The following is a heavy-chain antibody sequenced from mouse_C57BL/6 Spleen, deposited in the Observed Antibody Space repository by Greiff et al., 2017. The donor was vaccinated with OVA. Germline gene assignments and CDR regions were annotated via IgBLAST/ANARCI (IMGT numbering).Heavy chain of an antibody. J-gene: IGHJ2*01. V-gene: IGHV5-4*01. CDR1: GFTFSSYA. CDR3: ARESYYYGKGFDY. D-gene: IGHD1-1*01. CDR2: ISDGGSYT. Sequence: EVKLVESGGGLVKPGGSLKLSCAASGFTFSSYAMSWVRQTPEKRLEWVATISDGGSYTYYPDNVKGRFTISRDNAKNNLYLQMSHLKSEDTAMYYCARESYYYGKGFDYWGQGTTLTVSS.